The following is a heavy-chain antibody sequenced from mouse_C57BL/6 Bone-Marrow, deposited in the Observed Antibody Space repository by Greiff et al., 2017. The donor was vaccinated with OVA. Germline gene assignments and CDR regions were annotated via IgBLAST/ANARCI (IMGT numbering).Heavy chain of an antibody. J-gene: IGHJ1*03. CDR3: ALYYYCSSHWYFDV. CDR2: IYPGSGST. Sequence: QVQLKQPGAELVKPGASVKMSCKASGYTFTSYWITWVKQRPGQGLEWIGDIYPGSGSTNYNEKFKSKATLTVDTSSSTASMQLSSLTSEDSAVYYCALYYYCSSHWYFDVWGTGTTVTVSS. D-gene: IGHD1-1*01. CDR1: GYTFTSYW. V-gene: IGHV1-55*01.